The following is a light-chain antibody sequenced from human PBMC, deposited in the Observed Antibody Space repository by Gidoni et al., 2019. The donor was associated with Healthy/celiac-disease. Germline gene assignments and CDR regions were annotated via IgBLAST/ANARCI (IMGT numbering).Light chain of an antibody. CDR3: AAWDDSLNGPYV. Sequence: GQRVPISCSGSSSNIGSNTVNWYQQLPGTAPKLLIYRNNQRPSGVPDRFSGSKSGTSASLAISGLQSEDEADYYCAAWDDSLNGPYVFGTGTKVTGL. CDR1: SSNIGSNT. J-gene: IGLJ1*01. CDR2: RNN. V-gene: IGLV1-44*01.